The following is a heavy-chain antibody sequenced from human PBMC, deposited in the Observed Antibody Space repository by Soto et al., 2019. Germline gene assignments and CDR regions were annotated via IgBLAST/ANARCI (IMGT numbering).Heavy chain of an antibody. CDR3: AGGRTLAGFEY. V-gene: IGHV4-38-2*02. CDR2: IYHSGST. Sequence: PXETLSLTCSVSGYSISSGYYWGWIRQPPGKGLEWIGSIYHSGSTYYNPSLKSRVTISVDTSKNQFSLKLSSVTAADTAVYYCAGGRTLAGFEYWGQGTLVTVSS. J-gene: IGHJ4*02. CDR1: GYSISSGYY.